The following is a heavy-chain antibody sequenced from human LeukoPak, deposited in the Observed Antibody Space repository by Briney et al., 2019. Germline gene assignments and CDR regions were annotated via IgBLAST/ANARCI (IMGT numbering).Heavy chain of an antibody. CDR3: ARDYDILTGYSRFDC. CDR1: GFTFSTYR. D-gene: IGHD3-9*01. CDR2: ISSSGSYK. V-gene: IGHV3-21*01. J-gene: IGHJ4*02. Sequence: PGGSLRLSCAASGFTFSTYRMNWVRQAPGKGLEWVSYISSSGSYKYYADSVKGRFTVSGDNAKNSLYLQMNSLRAEDTAVYYCARDYDILTGYSRFDCWGQGTVVTVSS.